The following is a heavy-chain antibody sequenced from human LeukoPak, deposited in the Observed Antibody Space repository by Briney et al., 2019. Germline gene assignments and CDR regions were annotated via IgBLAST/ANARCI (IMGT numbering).Heavy chain of an antibody. CDR3: ARVRSGYHLDY. Sequence: PGGSLRLSCAASGFTFSSYSMTWVRQAPGKGLEWVSFISTSSSTIYYADSVKGRFTISRDNAKNSLYLQMNSLRDEDTAVYYCARVRSGYHLDYWGQGTLVTVSS. CDR2: ISTSSSTI. D-gene: IGHD3-22*01. V-gene: IGHV3-48*02. J-gene: IGHJ4*02. CDR1: GFTFSSYS.